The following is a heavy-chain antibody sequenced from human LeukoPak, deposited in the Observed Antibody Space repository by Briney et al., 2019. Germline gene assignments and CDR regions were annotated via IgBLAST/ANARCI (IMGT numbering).Heavy chain of an antibody. V-gene: IGHV3-21*01. J-gene: IGHJ6*03. CDR1: GFTFSSYS. D-gene: IGHD6-13*01. Sequence: GGSLRLSCAASGFTFSSYSMNWVRQAPGKGLEWVSSISSSSSYIYYADSVKGRFTISRDNAKNSLYLQMNRLRAEDTAVYYCARETQTLSSWYLGYYYYYMDVWGKGTTVTVSS. CDR2: ISSSSSYI. CDR3: ARETQTLSSWYLGYYYYYMDV.